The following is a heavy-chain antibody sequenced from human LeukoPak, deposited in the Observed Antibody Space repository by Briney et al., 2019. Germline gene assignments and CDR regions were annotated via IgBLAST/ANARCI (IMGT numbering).Heavy chain of an antibody. J-gene: IGHJ4*02. CDR2: TRNKARSYTT. V-gene: IGHV3-72*01. D-gene: IGHD3-22*01. Sequence: GESLRLSCAASGFSLSDYYMDWVRRAPGKGLEWVARTRNKARSYTTEYAASVNGRFTISRDDSKNSLSLQMNSLKTEDTAVYYCARNFHGNSYYSDYWGQGTLVTVSS. CDR3: ARNFHGNSYYSDY. CDR1: GFSLSDYY.